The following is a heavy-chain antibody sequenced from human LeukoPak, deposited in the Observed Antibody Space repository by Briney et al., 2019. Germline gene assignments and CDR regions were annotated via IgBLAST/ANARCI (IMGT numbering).Heavy chain of an antibody. CDR2: ISYDGSNK. CDR3: ARYVHESNWFDP. Sequence: GGSLRLSCAASGFTFSSYAMHWVRQAPGKGLEWVAVISYDGSNKYYADSVKGRFTISRDNSKNTLYLQMNSLRVEDTAVYYCARYVHESNWFDPWGQGTLVTVSS. D-gene: IGHD3-16*01. J-gene: IGHJ5*02. V-gene: IGHV3-30-3*01. CDR1: GFTFSSYA.